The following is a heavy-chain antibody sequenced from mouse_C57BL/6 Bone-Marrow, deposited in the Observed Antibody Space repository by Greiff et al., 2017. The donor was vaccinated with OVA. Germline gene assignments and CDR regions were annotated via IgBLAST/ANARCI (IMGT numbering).Heavy chain of an antibody. D-gene: IGHD2-5*01. V-gene: IGHV2-2*01. J-gene: IGHJ2*01. CDR2: IWRGGST. CDR1: GFSLTSYG. CDR3: ARGGIVTPYYFDY. Sequence: LQESGPGLVQPSQSLSITCTVSGFSLTSYGVHWVRQSPGKGLEWLGVIWRGGSTAYNAAFISRLSISKDNSKSQVFFKMNRLQADDTAIDSWARGGIVTPYYFDYWGQGTTLTVSS.